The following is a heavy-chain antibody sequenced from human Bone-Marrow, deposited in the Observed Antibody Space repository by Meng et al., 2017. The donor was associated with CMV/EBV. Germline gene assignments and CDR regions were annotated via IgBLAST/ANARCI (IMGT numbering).Heavy chain of an antibody. Sequence: GESLKISCAASGFTFSSYSMNWVRQAPGKGLEWVSSISSSSSYIYYADSVKGRFTISRDNAKNSLYLQMNSLRAEDTAVYYCARDYRDGEQLVRFSPFDYWGQGPPVPVSS. CDR1: GFTFSSYS. D-gene: IGHD6-6*01. J-gene: IGHJ4*02. CDR2: ISSSSSYI. CDR3: ARDYRDGEQLVRFSPFDY. V-gene: IGHV3-21*01.